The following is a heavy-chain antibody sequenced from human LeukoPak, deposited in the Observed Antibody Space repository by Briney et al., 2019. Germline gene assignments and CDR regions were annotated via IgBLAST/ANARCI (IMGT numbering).Heavy chain of an antibody. CDR1: GFTVSSNE. V-gene: IGHV3-38-3*01. Sequence: PGGSLRLSCAASGFTVSSNEMSWVRQAPGKGLEWVSSISGGSTYYADSRKGRFTISRDNSKNTLYLQMNSLRAEDTAVYYCARDSTAYSSSWSRYYYYYYMDVWGKGTTVTVSS. D-gene: IGHD6-13*01. J-gene: IGHJ6*03. CDR2: ISGGST. CDR3: ARDSTAYSSSWSRYYYYYYMDV.